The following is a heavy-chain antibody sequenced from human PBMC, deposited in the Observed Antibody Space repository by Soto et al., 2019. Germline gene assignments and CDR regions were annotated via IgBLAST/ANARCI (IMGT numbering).Heavy chain of an antibody. J-gene: IGHJ5*02. V-gene: IGHV1-8*01. CDR2: LNPNSGET. CDR1: GYSFTDYD. D-gene: IGHD2-15*01. CDR3: ARVAVAARARWYNWFDP. Sequence: QEQLVQSGAEVKKPGASVKVSCKTSGYSFTDYDVNWVRQATGQGLAWIGWLNPNSGETGYAQKFQGRVTMTGSASLSPASLELSSLRSDDTAVYYCARVAVAARARWYNWFDPWGQGTLVTVSS.